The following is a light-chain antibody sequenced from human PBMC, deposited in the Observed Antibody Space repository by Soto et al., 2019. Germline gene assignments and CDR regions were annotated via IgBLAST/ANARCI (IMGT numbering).Light chain of an antibody. CDR2: GAS. V-gene: IGKV3-20*01. J-gene: IGKJ2*01. Sequence: EIVLTQSPGTLSLSPGERATLSCRASQTVNSNYLAWYQQKPGQAPRLLIYGASSRATGIPNRFSVSGSGTDFTLTISRLDPEDFAVYYCQQHGSSPYTFGQVTKLEIK. CDR3: QQHGSSPYT. CDR1: QTVNSNY.